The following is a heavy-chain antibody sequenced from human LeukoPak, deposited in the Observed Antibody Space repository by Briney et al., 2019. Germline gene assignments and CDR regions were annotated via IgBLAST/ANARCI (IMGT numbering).Heavy chain of an antibody. D-gene: IGHD3-9*01. CDR3: TTDLYYDILTGYSPSYGMDV. J-gene: IGHJ6*02. CDR1: GFTFSNAW. V-gene: IGHV3-15*01. CDR2: IKSKTDGGTT. Sequence: GGSLRLSCAASGFTFSNAWMSWVRQAPGKGLEWVGRIKSKTDGGTTDYAAPVKGRFTISRDDSKNTLYLQMNSLKTEDTAVYYCTTDLYYDILTGYSPSYGMDVWGQGTTVTVSS.